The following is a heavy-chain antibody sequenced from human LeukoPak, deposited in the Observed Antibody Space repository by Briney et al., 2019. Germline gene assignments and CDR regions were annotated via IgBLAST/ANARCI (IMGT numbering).Heavy chain of an antibody. CDR3: ARAGVPAANRFLVP. CDR2: ISAYNGNT. D-gene: IGHD2-2*01. CDR1: GYTFTSYG. V-gene: IGHV1-18*01. J-gene: IGHJ5*02. Sequence: GASVKVSCKASGYTFTSYGISWVRQAPGQGLEWMGWISAYNGNTNYAQKLQSRFTMTTDTSTSTAYMELRSLRSDDTAVYHCARAGVPAANRFLVPWGQGTLVTVSS.